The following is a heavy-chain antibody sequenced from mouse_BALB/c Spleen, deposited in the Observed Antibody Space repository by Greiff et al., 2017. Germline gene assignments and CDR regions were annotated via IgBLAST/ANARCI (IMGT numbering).Heavy chain of an antibody. V-gene: IGHV1-7*01. CDR1: GYTFTSYW. CDR3: ARSYGSYYYAMEY. D-gene: IGHD1-2*01. J-gene: IGHJ4*01. Sequence: QVQLQQSGAELAKPGASVKMSCKASGYTFTSYWMHWVKQRPGQGLEWIGYINPSTGYTEYNQKFKDKATLTADKSSSTAYMQLSSLTSEDSAIYYCARSYGSYYYAMEYWGQGTSVTVSS. CDR2: INPSTGYT.